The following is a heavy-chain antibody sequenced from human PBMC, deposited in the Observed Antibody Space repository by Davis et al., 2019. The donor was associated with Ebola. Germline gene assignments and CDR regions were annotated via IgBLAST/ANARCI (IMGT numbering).Heavy chain of an antibody. CDR1: AGSFSGYY. J-gene: IGHJ4*02. Sequence: PSETLSLTCAVYAGSFSGYYWSWIRQPPGKGLEWVGEINHSGSTNYNPSLKSRVTISVDTSKNQFSLKLSSVTAADTAVYYCARHGGDNPGYSYGYTGDYFDYWGQGTLVTVSS. D-gene: IGHD5-18*01. CDR2: INHSGST. CDR3: ARHGGDNPGYSYGYTGDYFDY. V-gene: IGHV4-34*01.